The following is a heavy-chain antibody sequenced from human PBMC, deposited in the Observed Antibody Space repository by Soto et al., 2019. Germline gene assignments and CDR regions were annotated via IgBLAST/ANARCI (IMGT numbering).Heavy chain of an antibody. CDR2: IYYSGST. V-gene: IGHV4-59*01. CDR3: ARTTYCGGDCRRFDY. CDR1: GGSISSYY. J-gene: IGHJ4*02. Sequence: LSLTCTVSGGSISSYYWSWIRQPPGKGLEWIGYIYYSGSTNYNPSLKSRVTISVDTSKNQFSLKLNSVTAADTAVYYCARTTYCGGDCRRFDYWGQGTLVTVSS. D-gene: IGHD2-21*02.